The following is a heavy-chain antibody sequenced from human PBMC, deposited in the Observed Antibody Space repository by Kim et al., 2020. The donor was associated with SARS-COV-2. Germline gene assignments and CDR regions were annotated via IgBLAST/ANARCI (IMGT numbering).Heavy chain of an antibody. J-gene: IGHJ6*02. CDR3: AREGLGARLDV. D-gene: IGHD3-16*01. CDR2: ISSSDGFT. V-gene: IGHV3-11*06. CDR1: GFTFSGYH. Sequence: GGSLRLSCAASGFTFSGYHMSWIRQAPGKGLEWLPYISSSDGFTSYADSVKGRFTISVDNAKNSVYLQMNSLRSDDTALYYCAREGLGARLDVWGQGTTVTVSS.